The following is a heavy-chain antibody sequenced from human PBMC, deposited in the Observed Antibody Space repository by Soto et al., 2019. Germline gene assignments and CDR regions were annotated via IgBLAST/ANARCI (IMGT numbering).Heavy chain of an antibody. D-gene: IGHD5-18*01. CDR3: ARDSGRRGYSYGYWSFDY. V-gene: IGHV3-30-3*01. Sequence: QVQLVESGGGVVQPGRSLRLSCAASGFTFSSYAMHWVRQAPGKGLEWVAVISHDGSNKYYADSVKGRFTISRDNSKNTLYLQMNSLRAEDTAVYYCARDSGRRGYSYGYWSFDYWGQGTLVTVSS. CDR2: ISHDGSNK. CDR1: GFTFSSYA. J-gene: IGHJ4*02.